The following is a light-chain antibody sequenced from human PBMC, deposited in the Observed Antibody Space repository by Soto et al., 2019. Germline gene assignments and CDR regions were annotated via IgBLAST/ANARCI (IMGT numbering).Light chain of an antibody. Sequence: QSALTQPASVSGSPGQSITISCTGTSSDVGTYNYVSWYQHRPGKAPKLMIYDVSYRPSGVSNRFSGSKSANTASLTISGLHAEDEADYYCSSYTTSNTQVFGGGTKVTVL. J-gene: IGLJ3*02. V-gene: IGLV2-14*01. CDR2: DVS. CDR3: SSYTTSNTQV. CDR1: SSDVGTYNY.